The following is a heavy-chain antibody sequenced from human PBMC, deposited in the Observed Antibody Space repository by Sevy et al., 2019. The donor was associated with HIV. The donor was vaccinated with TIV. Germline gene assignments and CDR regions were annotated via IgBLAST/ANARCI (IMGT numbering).Heavy chain of an antibody. CDR3: VREYYDCWSGFYYYYGMDV. D-gene: IGHD3-3*01. CDR1: GYTFTSYD. CDR2: MNPNSGST. V-gene: IGHV1-8*01. Sequence: ASVKVSCKASGYTFTSYDINWVRQATGQGLEWMGWMNPNSGSTGYAQKFQGRGTMTRNTSISTAYMELSSLRSEDTAVYYCVREYYDCWSGFYYYYGMDVWGQGTTVTVSS. J-gene: IGHJ6*02.